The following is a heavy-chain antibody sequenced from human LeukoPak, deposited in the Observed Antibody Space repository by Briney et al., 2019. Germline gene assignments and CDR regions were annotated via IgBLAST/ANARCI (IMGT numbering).Heavy chain of an antibody. CDR3: ARGIDSRYYYYGMDV. V-gene: IGHV4-34*01. D-gene: IGHD3-22*01. CDR1: GGSFSGYY. J-gene: IGHJ6*02. Sequence: PSETLSLTCAVYGGSFSGYYWSWIRQPPGKGLEWIGEINHSGSTNYNPSLKSRVTISVDTSKNQFSLKLSSVIAADTAVYYCARGIDSRYYYYGMDVWGQGTTVTVSS. CDR2: INHSGST.